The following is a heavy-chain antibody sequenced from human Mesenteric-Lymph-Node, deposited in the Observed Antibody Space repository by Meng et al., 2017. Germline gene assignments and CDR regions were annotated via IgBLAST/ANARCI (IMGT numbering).Heavy chain of an antibody. CDR3: AKVSSDYYGSGNYYMEY. V-gene: IGHV1-8*03. D-gene: IGHD3-10*01. J-gene: IGHJ4*02. Sequence: ASVKVSCKASGYTFTSYDINWVRQATGQGLEWMGWINPNSGNTGYAQKFQGRVTITRDNSMSTAYMELSSLRSEDTAVYYCAKVSSDYYGSGNYYMEYWGQGMRVTVSS. CDR2: INPNSGNT. CDR1: GYTFTSYD.